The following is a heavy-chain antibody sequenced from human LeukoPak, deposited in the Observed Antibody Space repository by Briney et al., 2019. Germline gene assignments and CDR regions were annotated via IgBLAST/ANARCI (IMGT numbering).Heavy chain of an antibody. D-gene: IGHD2-15*01. CDR1: GFTFSSYG. CDR2: ISYDGSNK. CDR3: AKSWDCSGGSCYLTGGLDY. V-gene: IGHV3-30*18. Sequence: PGGSLRLSCAASGFTFSSYGMHWVRQAPGKGLEWVAVISYDGSNKYYADSVKGRFTISRDNSKNTLYLQMNSLRAEDTAVYYCAKSWDCSGGSCYLTGGLDYWGQGTLVTVSS. J-gene: IGHJ4*02.